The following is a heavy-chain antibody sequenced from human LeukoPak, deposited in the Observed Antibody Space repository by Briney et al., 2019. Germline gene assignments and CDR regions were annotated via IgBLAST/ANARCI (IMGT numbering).Heavy chain of an antibody. Sequence: GGSLRLSCAASGFTFSSYAMRWGRQAPGKGLEGGAVISYDGSNKYYADSVKGRFTISRDNSKNTLYLQMNSLRAEDTAVYYCARDRSRRDSSSWPVDYWGQGTLVTVSS. D-gene: IGHD6-13*01. CDR3: ARDRSRRDSSSWPVDY. CDR1: GFTFSSYA. V-gene: IGHV3-30*04. CDR2: ISYDGSNK. J-gene: IGHJ4*02.